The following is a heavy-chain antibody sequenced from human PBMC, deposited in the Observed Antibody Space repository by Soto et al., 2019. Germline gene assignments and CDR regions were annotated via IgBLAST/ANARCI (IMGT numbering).Heavy chain of an antibody. J-gene: IGHJ4*02. V-gene: IGHV4-39*07. CDR1: GGSISNSRYY. D-gene: IGHD2-21*01. CDR3: ARGNVVAIDY. Sequence: SETLSLTCTVSGGSISNSRYYWAWIRQPPGKGLEWIGSIYHTGNTYYNPSLRSRVTISVDRSKNQFSLKLSSVTAADTAVYYCARGNVVAIDYWGQGTLVTVSS. CDR2: IYHTGNT.